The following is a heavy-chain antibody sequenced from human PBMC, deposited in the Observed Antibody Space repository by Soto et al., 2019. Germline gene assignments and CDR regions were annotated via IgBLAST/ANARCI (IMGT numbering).Heavy chain of an antibody. V-gene: IGHV4-39*02. D-gene: IGHD1-26*01. CDR2: MYYSGST. Sequence: QLQLQESGPGLVKPSETLSLTCTVSGGSISSSSYYWGWIRQPPGKGLEWIGTMYYSGSTYYNPSLKSRVTIPGDTSKNPSSLKLSSVTAADTAVYYCAREKVGATNYFEYWGQGTLVTVSS. CDR1: GGSISSSSYY. CDR3: AREKVGATNYFEY. J-gene: IGHJ4*02.